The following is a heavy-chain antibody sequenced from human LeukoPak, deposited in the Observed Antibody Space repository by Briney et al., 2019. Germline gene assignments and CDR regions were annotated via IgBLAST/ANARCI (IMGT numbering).Heavy chain of an antibody. Sequence: GGSLRLSCAASGFTFSDYYMSWIRQAPGKGLEWVSYISSSGNTIYYADSVKGRFTISRDNAKNSPYLQMNSLRAEDTAVYYCARSHPYSSSWYGSVYFDYWGQGTLVTVSS. CDR3: ARSHPYSSSWYGSVYFDY. J-gene: IGHJ4*02. V-gene: IGHV3-11*01. CDR1: GFTFSDYY. D-gene: IGHD6-13*01. CDR2: ISSSGNTI.